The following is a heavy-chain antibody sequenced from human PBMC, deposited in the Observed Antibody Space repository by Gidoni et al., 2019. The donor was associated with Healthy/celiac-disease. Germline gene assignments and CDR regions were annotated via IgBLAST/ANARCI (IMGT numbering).Heavy chain of an antibody. V-gene: IGHV3-9*01. D-gene: IGHD6-19*01. CDR1: GFTFDDYA. CDR3: AKDNGEGGYSSGWSHFDY. J-gene: IGHJ4*02. Sequence: EVQLVESGGGLVQPGRSLRLSCAASGFTFDDYAMHWVRQAPGKGLGWVSGISWNSGSIGYADSVKGRFTISRDNAKNSLYLQMNSLRAEDTALYYCAKDNGEGGYSSGWSHFDYWGQGTLVTVSS. CDR2: ISWNSGSI.